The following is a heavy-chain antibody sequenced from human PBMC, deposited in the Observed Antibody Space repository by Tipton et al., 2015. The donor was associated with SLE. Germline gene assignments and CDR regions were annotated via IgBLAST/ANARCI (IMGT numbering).Heavy chain of an antibody. CDR2: INTDGSST. CDR3: ARGMEWLFLTHYTYDLDV. V-gene: IGHV3-74*01. Sequence: SLRLSCAASGFTFTDYYMNWVRQAPGKGLVWVSRINTDGSSTTYADSVKGRFTVSRDNAKNTLFLQMNSLRAEDTAVYYCARGMEWLFLTHYTYDLDVWGQGTTVTVSS. D-gene: IGHD3-3*01. CDR1: GFTFTDYY. J-gene: IGHJ6*02.